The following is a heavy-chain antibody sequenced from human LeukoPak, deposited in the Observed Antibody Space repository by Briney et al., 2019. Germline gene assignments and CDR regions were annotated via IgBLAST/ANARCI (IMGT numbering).Heavy chain of an antibody. Sequence: PPETLSLTCTVSGGSFSSYFWSWIRQPPGKGLEWIGYIYYSGSTHYNSSLKSRVTISLDTSRNQFSLKLSSVTAADTAVYYCARQLGDRLLFDYWGQGTLVTVSS. D-gene: IGHD2-21*01. CDR3: ARQLGDRLLFDY. J-gene: IGHJ4*02. CDR2: IYYSGST. CDR1: GGSFSSYF. V-gene: IGHV4-59*01.